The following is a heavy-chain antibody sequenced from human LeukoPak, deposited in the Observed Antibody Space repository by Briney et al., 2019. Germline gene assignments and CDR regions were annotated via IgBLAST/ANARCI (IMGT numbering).Heavy chain of an antibody. J-gene: IGHJ4*02. V-gene: IGHV3-23*01. CDR3: AKDSRIAAAGVFDY. D-gene: IGHD6-13*01. CDR1: GFTFSSYA. CDR2: ISGSGGST. Sequence: QSGGSLRLSCATSGFTFSSYAMSWVRQAPGKGLEWVSAISGSGGSTYYADSVKGRFTIFRDNSKSTLYLQMNSLRAEDTAVYYCAKDSRIAAAGVFDYWGQGTLVTVSS.